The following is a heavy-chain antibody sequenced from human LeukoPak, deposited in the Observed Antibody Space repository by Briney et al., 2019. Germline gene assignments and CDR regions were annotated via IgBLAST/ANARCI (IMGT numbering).Heavy chain of an antibody. V-gene: IGHV3-66*01. Sequence: GGSLRLSCAASGFTVSSNYMSWVRQAPGKGLEWVSVIYSGGSTYYADSVKGRFTISRDNSKNTLYLQMNSLRAEDTAVYYCAGTDSSGWYMNFDYWGQGTLVTVYS. D-gene: IGHD6-19*01. CDR2: IYSGGST. CDR3: AGTDSSGWYMNFDY. J-gene: IGHJ4*02. CDR1: GFTVSSNY.